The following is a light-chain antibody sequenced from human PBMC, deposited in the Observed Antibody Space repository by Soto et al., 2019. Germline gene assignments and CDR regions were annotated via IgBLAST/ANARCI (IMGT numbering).Light chain of an antibody. CDR2: RAS. J-gene: IGKJ4*01. V-gene: IGKV3-20*01. CDR1: QSVSSDY. CDR3: QPYGSSPLT. Sequence: EIVLTQSPGTLSLSPGERATLSCRASQSVSSDYLAWYQQKPGQTPKVLIYRASSRATGIPDRFSGSGSGTDFTLTISRLEPEDFAVYYCQPYGSSPLTFGGGTKVELK.